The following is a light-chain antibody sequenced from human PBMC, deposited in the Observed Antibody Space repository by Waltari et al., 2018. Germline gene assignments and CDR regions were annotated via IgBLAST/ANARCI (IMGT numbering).Light chain of an antibody. V-gene: IGLV2-8*01. J-gene: IGLJ2*01. Sequence: QSALTQPPSASGSPGQSVTISCTGTSSDVGRYNYVSWYQQHPGKAPKLMIYEVSKQPSVVPARLSGSKSCNTASLTVSGLQAEDEADYYCSSYAGSNNVVFGGGTKLTVL. CDR2: EVS. CDR3: SSYAGSNNVV. CDR1: SSDVGRYNY.